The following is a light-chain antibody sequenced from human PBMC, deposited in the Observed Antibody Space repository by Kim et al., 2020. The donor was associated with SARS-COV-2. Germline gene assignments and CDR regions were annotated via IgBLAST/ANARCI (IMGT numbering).Light chain of an antibody. Sequence: SPGERATHSCRASQTVDTYIAWYQQKPGQAPSLLIYYASNRATGIPDRFCGSGSGTDFSLTISRLEPEDTGMYYCQQYGGSPPITFGQGTRLGSK. J-gene: IGKJ5*01. V-gene: IGKV3-20*01. CDR2: YAS. CDR3: QQYGGSPPIT. CDR1: QTVDTY.